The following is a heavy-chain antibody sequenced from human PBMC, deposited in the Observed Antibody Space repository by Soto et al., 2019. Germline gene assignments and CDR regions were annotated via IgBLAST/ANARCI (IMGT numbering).Heavy chain of an antibody. Sequence: PGGSLRLSCAASGFTFSSYSMNWVRQAPGKGLEWVSSISSSSSYIYYADSVKGRFTISRDNAKNSLYLQMNSLRAEDTAVYYCARDSRGPIASPRNGMDVWGQGTTVTVSS. V-gene: IGHV3-21*01. J-gene: IGHJ6*02. CDR3: ARDSRGPIASPRNGMDV. CDR1: GFTFSSYS. CDR2: ISSSSSYI. D-gene: IGHD2-2*01.